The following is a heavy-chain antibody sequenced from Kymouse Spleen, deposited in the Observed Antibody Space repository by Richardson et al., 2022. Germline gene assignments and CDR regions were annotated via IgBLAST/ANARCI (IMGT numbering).Heavy chain of an antibody. CDR3: ARDRPPHYYGSGRHYYYYGMDV. J-gene: IGHJ6*02. Sequence: EVQLVESGGGLIQPGGSLRLSCAASGFTVSSNYMSWVRQAPGKGLEWVSVIYSGGSTYYADSVKGRFTISRDNSKNTLYLQMNSLRAEDTAVYYCARDRPPHYYGSGRHYYYYGMDVWGQGTTVTVSS. CDR1: GFTVSSNY. CDR2: IYSGGST. D-gene: IGHD3-10*01. V-gene: IGHV3-53*01.